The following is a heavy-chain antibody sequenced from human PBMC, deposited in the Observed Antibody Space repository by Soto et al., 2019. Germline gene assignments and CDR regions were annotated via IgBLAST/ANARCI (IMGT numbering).Heavy chain of an antibody. Sequence: ASVKVSCKASRYTFTSYDINWVRQATGQGLEWMGWMNPNSGNTGYAQKFQGRVTMTRNTSISTAYMELSSLRSEDTAVYYCARGVDADFWSGYYGLFDYWGQGTLVTVSS. CDR3: ARGVDADFWSGYYGLFDY. CDR2: MNPNSGNT. J-gene: IGHJ4*02. CDR1: RYTFTSYD. D-gene: IGHD3-3*01. V-gene: IGHV1-8*01.